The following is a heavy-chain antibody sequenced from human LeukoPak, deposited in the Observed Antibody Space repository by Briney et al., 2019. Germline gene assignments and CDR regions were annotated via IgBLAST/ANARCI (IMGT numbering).Heavy chain of an antibody. CDR3: ATWLVTSNIEYFQH. J-gene: IGHJ1*01. D-gene: IGHD6-19*01. CDR2: ICGSGGCT. Sequence: GGSLRLSCAASGFTFSTYAMSWVRQAPGRGPEWVSGICGSGGCTYYADSVKGRFTISRDNSKNTLYLQMNSLRAEDTAIYYCATWLVTSNIEYFQHWGQGTLVTVSS. V-gene: IGHV3-23*01. CDR1: GFTFSTYA.